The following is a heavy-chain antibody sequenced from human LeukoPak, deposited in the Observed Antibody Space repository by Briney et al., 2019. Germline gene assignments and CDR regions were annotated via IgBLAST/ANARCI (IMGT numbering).Heavy chain of an antibody. J-gene: IGHJ4*02. V-gene: IGHV3-21*01. Sequence: KSGGSLRLSCAASGFTFSTYSMNWVRQAPGKGLEWVSSIYFSSSYIYYADSVKGRFTISRDNSKNTLYLQMNSLRAEDTAVYYCAKDGSGSYFDYWGREPWSPSPQ. CDR2: IYFSSSYI. CDR1: GFTFSTYS. D-gene: IGHD3-10*01. CDR3: AKDGSGSYFDY.